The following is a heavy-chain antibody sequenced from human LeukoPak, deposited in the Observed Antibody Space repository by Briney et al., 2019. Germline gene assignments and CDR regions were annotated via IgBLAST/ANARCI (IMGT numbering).Heavy chain of an antibody. CDR1: GGSISSGSYY. Sequence: SETLSLTCTVSGGSISSGSYYWSWIRQPAGKGLEWIGRIYTSGSTNYNPSLKSRVTISVDTSKNQFSLKLSSVTAADTAVYYCARYYAAARRSFDYWGQGTLVTVSS. V-gene: IGHV4-61*02. J-gene: IGHJ4*02. CDR3: ARYYAAARRSFDY. CDR2: IYTSGST. D-gene: IGHD6-6*01.